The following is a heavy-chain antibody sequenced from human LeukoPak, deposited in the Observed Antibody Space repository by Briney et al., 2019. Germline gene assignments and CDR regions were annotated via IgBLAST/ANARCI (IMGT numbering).Heavy chain of an antibody. Sequence: GGSLRLSCAASGFTFSSYGMHWVRQAPGKGLEWVAVIWYDGSNKYYADSVKGRFTISRDNAKNSLYLQMNSLRAEDTALYYCAKDIAESAYYFDYWGQGTLVTVSS. J-gene: IGHJ4*02. V-gene: IGHV3-33*03. CDR3: AKDIAESAYYFDY. D-gene: IGHD2-15*01. CDR1: GFTFSSYG. CDR2: IWYDGSNK.